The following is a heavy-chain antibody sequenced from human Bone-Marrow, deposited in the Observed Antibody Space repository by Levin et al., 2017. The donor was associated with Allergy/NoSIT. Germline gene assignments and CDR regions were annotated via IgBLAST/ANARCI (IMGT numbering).Heavy chain of an antibody. CDR2: ISGSGGST. J-gene: IGHJ6*03. CDR1: GFTFSSYA. Sequence: PGGSLRLSCAASGFTFSSYAMSWVRQAPGKGLEWVSAISGSGGSTYYADSVKGRFTISRDNSKNTLYLQMNSLRAEDTAVYYCAKGVVVVPAAPTGCMDVWGKGTTVTVSS. CDR3: AKGVVVVPAAPTGCMDV. V-gene: IGHV3-23*01. D-gene: IGHD2-2*01.